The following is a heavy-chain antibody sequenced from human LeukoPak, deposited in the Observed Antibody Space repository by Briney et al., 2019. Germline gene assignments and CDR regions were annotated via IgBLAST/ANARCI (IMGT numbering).Heavy chain of an antibody. CDR2: ISWNSGSI. D-gene: IGHD1-26*01. Sequence: PGGSLRLSCAASGFTFDDYAMHWVRQAPGKGLEWVSGISWNSGSIGYADSVKSRFTISRDNAKNSLYLQMNSLRAEDTALYYCAKEKTIVGATIRGYFDYWGQGTLVTVSS. CDR3: AKEKTIVGATIRGYFDY. V-gene: IGHV3-9*01. J-gene: IGHJ4*02. CDR1: GFTFDDYA.